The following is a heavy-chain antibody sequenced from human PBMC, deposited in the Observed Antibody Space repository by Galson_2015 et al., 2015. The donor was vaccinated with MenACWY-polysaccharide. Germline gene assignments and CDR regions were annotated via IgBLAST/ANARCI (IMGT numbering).Heavy chain of an antibody. V-gene: IGHV3-7*01. CDR2: IKQSGSEK. J-gene: IGHJ3*01. CDR1: GFPFSDSW. D-gene: IGHD3-3*01. Sequence: SLRLSCVASGFPFSDSWMTWIRQAPGKGLEWVATIKQSGSEKYYVDSVEGRFTVSRDNAKNSLYLQMNSLRAEDTAVYYCARARSWSGYFAFDFWGQGTMVTVSS. CDR3: ARARSWSGYFAFDF.